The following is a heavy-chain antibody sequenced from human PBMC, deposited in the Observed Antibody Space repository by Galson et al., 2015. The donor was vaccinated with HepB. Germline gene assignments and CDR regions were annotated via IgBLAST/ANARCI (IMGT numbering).Heavy chain of an antibody. CDR3: AKDGRWRAAAGDHFHH. J-gene: IGHJ4*01. V-gene: IGHV3-30*18. D-gene: IGHD6-13*01. Sequence: SLRLSCAASGFNFAHYGMHWVRQAPGKGLEWVSFVSNDGSKKYYADSVKGRFTISRDNSQNTGSLQLNILRLEDSGFYYCAKDGRWRAAAGDHFHHWGHGALVAVSS. CDR2: VSNDGSKK. CDR1: GFNFAHYG.